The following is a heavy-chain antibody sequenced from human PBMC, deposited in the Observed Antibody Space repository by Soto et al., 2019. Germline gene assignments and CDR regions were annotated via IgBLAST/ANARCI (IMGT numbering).Heavy chain of an antibody. D-gene: IGHD4-4*01. CDR1: GGSFSGYY. CDR2: INHSGST. V-gene: IGHV4-34*01. CDR3: ARGLPYSNYAYRWFDP. J-gene: IGHJ5*02. Sequence: SETLSLTCAVYGGSFSGYYWSWLRQPPGKGLEWIGEINHSGSTNYNPSLKSRVTISVDTSKNQFSLKLSSVTAADTAVYYCARGLPYSNYAYRWFDPWGQGTLVTVS.